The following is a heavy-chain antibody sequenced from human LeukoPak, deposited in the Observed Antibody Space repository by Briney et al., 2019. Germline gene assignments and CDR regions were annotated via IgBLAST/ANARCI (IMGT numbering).Heavy chain of an antibody. J-gene: IGHJ6*03. CDR1: GFTFSSYA. D-gene: IGHD3-10*01. Sequence: GGSLRLSCAASGFTFSSYAMSWVRQAPGKGLEWVSTISHSAYTTYYADSVKGRFTISRDNAKNSLYLQMNSLRAEDTALCYCARRVDGSGRYRGYYYYYMDVWGKGTTVTISS. CDR3: ARRVDGSGRYRGYYYYYMDV. CDR2: ISHSAYTT. V-gene: IGHV3-23*01.